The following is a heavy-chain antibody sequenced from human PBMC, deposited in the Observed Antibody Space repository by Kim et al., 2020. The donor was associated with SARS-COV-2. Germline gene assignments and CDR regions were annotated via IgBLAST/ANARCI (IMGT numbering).Heavy chain of an antibody. J-gene: IGHJ6*02. V-gene: IGHV3-21*01. D-gene: IGHD5-12*01. Sequence: DSVKGRFNISRDNTKNSLYLQMNSLKAEDTAVYYCARARDAEARIGCMDVWGQGTTVTV. CDR3: ARARDAEARIGCMDV.